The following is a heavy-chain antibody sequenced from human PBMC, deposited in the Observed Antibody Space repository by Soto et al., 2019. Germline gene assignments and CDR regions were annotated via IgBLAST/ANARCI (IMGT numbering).Heavy chain of an antibody. Sequence: GESLKISCQGSGYSFTSHWITWVRQTPGKGLEWMGRIDPSDSYTNYSPSFQGRVTISADRSISTAFLQWSSLEASDTAIYYCARLLSGPKEEYTAYYFYGLDVWGQGTTVTVSS. CDR3: ARLLSGPKEEYTAYYFYGLDV. D-gene: IGHD1-1*01. V-gene: IGHV5-10-1*01. J-gene: IGHJ6*02. CDR2: IDPSDSYT. CDR1: GYSFTSHW.